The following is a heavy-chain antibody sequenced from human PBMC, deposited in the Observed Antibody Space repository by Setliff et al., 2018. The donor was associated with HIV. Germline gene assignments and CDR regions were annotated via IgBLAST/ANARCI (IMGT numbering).Heavy chain of an antibody. J-gene: IGHJ4*02. V-gene: IGHV1-69*10. Sequence: TASGGTFSSYAISWVRQAPGQGLEWMGGIIPILTIANYAQKFQGRVTITADESTSTAYMELSSLRSEDTAVYYCARDYSPTFYYYDSSGTFDYWGQGTLVTVSS. CDR2: IIPILTIA. D-gene: IGHD3-22*01. CDR3: ARDYSPTFYYYDSSGTFDY. CDR1: GGTFSSYA.